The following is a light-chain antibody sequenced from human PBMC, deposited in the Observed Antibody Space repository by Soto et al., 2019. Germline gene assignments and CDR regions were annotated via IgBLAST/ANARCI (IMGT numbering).Light chain of an antibody. Sequence: DIQMTQSPATLSASVGDGVTITCRASQSIGSWVAGYQQKPGKAPKLLIYKATNLQRGVPSRFSGSGSGTDFRLTISSLQPVDSATSFCQQYNDFQYTFGPGTKLEI. CDR1: QSIGSW. V-gene: IGKV1-5*03. CDR2: KAT. J-gene: IGKJ2*01. CDR3: QQYNDFQYT.